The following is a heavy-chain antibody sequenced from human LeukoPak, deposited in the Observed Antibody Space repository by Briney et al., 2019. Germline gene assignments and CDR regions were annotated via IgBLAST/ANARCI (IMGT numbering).Heavy chain of an antibody. CDR1: GFTVSSNY. V-gene: IGHV3-53*01. J-gene: IGHJ4*02. D-gene: IGHD1-1*01. CDR2: IYTGGTT. Sequence: GGYLRLSCAASGFTVSSNYMSWVRQAPGKGLEWISIIYTGGTTCYADSVKGRFTISRDTSKNTLYLQMNSLRVENTAVYYCARNSAFDYWGQGTLVTVSS. CDR3: ARNSAFDY.